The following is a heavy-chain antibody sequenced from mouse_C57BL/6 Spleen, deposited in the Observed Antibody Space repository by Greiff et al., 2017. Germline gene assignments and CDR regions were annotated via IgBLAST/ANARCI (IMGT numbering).Heavy chain of an antibody. CDR3: SYGYDGLAWFAY. CDR1: GYTFTAYN. V-gene: IGHV1-75*01. J-gene: IGHJ3*01. D-gene: IGHD2-2*01. CDR2: IFPGNGST. Sequence: VQLQQSGPELVKPGASVKISCTASGYTFTAYNINWVKQRPGQGLELIGWIFPGNGSTYYNEKFKGKATLTADKSSSTAYLLLINLTSADSAVAFCSYGYDGLAWFAYWGQGTLVTVSA.